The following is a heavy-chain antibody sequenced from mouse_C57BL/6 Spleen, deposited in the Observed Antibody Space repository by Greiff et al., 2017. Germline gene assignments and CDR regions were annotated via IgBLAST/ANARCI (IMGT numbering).Heavy chain of an antibody. D-gene: IGHD2-4*01. CDR1: GFSFTSYG. Sequence: QVQLQQSGPGLVQPSPSLSITCTVSGFSFTSYGVHWVRQSPGKGLEWLGVIWRGGSTDYNAAFMSRLSITKDNSKSQVFFKMNSLQADDTAIYYCAESYYDCDLAWFAYWGQGTLVTVSA. CDR3: AESYYDCDLAWFAY. J-gene: IGHJ3*01. V-gene: IGHV2-5*01. CDR2: IWRGGST.